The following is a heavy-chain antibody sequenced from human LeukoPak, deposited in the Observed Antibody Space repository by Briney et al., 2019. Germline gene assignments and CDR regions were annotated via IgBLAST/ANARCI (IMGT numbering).Heavy chain of an antibody. Sequence: GGSLRLSCAAFEFTLGTHAMTWVRQAPGKGLEWVSTISSGAGGTYYSDSVKGRFTISRDNSKNTMYLQMSSLRAEDTAVYYCARRVEEWFPSYHFHMDVWGEGTTVTVSS. V-gene: IGHV3-23*01. CDR1: EFTLGTHA. J-gene: IGHJ6*03. D-gene: IGHD3-3*01. CDR3: ARRVEEWFPSYHFHMDV. CDR2: ISSGAGGT.